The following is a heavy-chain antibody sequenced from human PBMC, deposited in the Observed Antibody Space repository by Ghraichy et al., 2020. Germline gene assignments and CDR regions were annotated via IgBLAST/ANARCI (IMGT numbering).Heavy chain of an antibody. CDR2: ISYDGSNK. D-gene: IGHD2-2*01. V-gene: IGHV3-30-3*01. CDR3: ARGYCSSTSCYAMDV. Sequence: LSLTCAASGFTFSSYAMEWVRQAPGKGLEWVAVISYDGSNKDYADSVNGRFTISRDNSKNTLYLQMNSLRAEDTAVYYCARGYCSSTSCYAMDVWGQGTTVTVSS. J-gene: IGHJ6*02. CDR1: GFTFSSYA.